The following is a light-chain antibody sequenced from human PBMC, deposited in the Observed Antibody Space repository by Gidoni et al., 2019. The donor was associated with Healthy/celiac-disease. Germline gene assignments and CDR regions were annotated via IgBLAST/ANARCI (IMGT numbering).Light chain of an antibody. J-gene: IGLJ3*02. CDR1: SGHSSYA. V-gene: IGLV4-69*01. CDR3: QTWGTGIQV. Sequence: QLVLTQSPSASASLGASVKLTCTLSSGHSSYALAWHQQQPEKGPRYLMKLNSDGSHSKGYGIPDRFSGSRSGAERYLPISSLQSEDEADYYCQTWGTGIQVFGGGTKLTVL. CDR2: LNSDGSH.